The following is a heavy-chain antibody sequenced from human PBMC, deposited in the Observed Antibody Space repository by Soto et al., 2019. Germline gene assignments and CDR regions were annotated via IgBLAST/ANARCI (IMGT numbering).Heavy chain of an antibody. V-gene: IGHV3-23*01. CDR2: ISGSGDST. CDR1: GFTFSVYA. CDR3: AKALYGGFTY. D-gene: IGHD3-10*01. Sequence: EVRLLESGGGLVQPGGSLRLSCAASGFTFSVYAMSWVRQAPGKGLEWVSGISGSGDSTHYADSVKGRFTVSRDNSKSMLYLQTHSGGAEDTAIYYCAKALYGGFTYWGQGTLVTVSS. J-gene: IGHJ4*02.